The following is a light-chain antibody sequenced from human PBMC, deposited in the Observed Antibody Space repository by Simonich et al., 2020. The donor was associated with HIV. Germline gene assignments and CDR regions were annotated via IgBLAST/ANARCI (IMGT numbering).Light chain of an antibody. Sequence: NFMLTQPHSVSESPGKTVTISCPRSRGSIPSNYVQWYQQRPGSSPTTVSYEDNRRPSGVPGRCSGSNDSTSNSAALSISGLRTADAADYYCQSYDSNNQVFGGGTRLTVL. V-gene: IGLV6-57*01. CDR1: RGSIPSNY. CDR2: EDN. CDR3: QSYDSNNQV. J-gene: IGLJ3*02.